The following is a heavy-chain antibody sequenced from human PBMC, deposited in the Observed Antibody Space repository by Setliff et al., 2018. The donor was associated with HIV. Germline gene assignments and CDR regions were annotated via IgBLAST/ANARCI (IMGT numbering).Heavy chain of an antibody. D-gene: IGHD4-4*01. V-gene: IGHV4-61*05. Sequence: SETLSLTCNVSGGSISSSSYYWGWIRQPPGKGLEWIGYMYYSGSTNYNPSLKSRVTISLDTSKNQFSLKVNSVTAADTAKYFCARGTVSTSYYYYMDVWGKGTTVTVSS. CDR1: GGSISSSSYY. J-gene: IGHJ6*03. CDR2: MYYSGST. CDR3: ARGTVSTSYYYYMDV.